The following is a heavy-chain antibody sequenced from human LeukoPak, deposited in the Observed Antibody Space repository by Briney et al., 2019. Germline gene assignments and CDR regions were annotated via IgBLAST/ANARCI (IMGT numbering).Heavy chain of an antibody. CDR2: IKSKTDGGTT. CDR3: TTPSSSSWYYFDY. J-gene: IGHJ4*02. V-gene: IGHV3-15*01. D-gene: IGHD6-13*01. Sequence: GGSLRLSCAASGFTFSNAWMSWVRQAPGKGLEWVGRIKSKTDGGTTDYAAPVKGRFTISRDDAKNTLYLQMNSLKTEDTAVYYCTTPSSSSWYYFDYWGQGTLVTVSS. CDR1: GFTFSNAW.